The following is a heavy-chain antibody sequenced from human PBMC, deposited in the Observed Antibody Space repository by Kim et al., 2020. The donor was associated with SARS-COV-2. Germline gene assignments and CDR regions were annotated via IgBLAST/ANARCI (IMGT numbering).Heavy chain of an antibody. D-gene: IGHD6-6*01. CDR2: ISYDGSHE. V-gene: IGHV3-30*04. J-gene: IGHJ4*02. CDR1: GFSFRSYA. Sequence: GGSLRLSCAAAGFSFRSYAMHWVRQAPGKGLEWVAVISYDGSHEYYADSVKGRFTISRDNSNNTLYLQMSRLRGEDTALYYCARDKRQLGDYWGQGTLVT. CDR3: ARDKRQLGDY.